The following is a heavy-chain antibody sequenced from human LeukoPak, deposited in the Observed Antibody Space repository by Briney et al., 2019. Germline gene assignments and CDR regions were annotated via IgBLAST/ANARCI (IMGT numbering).Heavy chain of an antibody. V-gene: IGHV3-23*01. J-gene: IGHJ3*02. CDR1: GFTFSSYA. D-gene: IGHD3-3*01. CDR3: AKDQALITIYTGTAFDI. CDR2: ISDSGGST. Sequence: GGSLRLSCAASGFTFSSYAMHWVRQAPGKGLEWVADISDSGGSTYYADSVKGRFTISRDNSKNTVSLQMNSLRAEDTAVYYCAKDQALITIYTGTAFDIWGQGTMVTVSS.